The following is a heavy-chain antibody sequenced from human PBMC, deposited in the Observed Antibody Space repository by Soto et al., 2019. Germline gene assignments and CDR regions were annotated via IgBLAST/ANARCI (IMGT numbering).Heavy chain of an antibody. CDR1: GFNFNHYG. V-gene: IGHV3-48*02. D-gene: IGHD2-21*01. J-gene: IGHJ4*02. Sequence: EVQLVESGGGLVQPGGSLRLSCAASGFNFNHYGMHWIRQAPGKGLEWVSHISSDIITVYYADSVKGRFTISRDNAQNSLYLQMNILRDEDTAVYYCARDRRYAEYSLDSWGPVPLVAVAS. CDR3: ARDRRYAEYSLDS. CDR2: ISSDIITV.